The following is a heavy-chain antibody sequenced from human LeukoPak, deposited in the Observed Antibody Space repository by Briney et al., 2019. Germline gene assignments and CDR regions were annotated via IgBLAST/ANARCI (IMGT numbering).Heavy chain of an antibody. Sequence: PSETLSLTCAVSGGSLSGYYWTWIRQPPGKGLEWIGEINHSGSTNYNPSLKSRVTISVDTSKKQFFLKLNSVTAADTAVYYCARSGADNWNYEFDYWGQGTLVTVSS. D-gene: IGHD1-7*01. CDR1: GGSLSGYY. V-gene: IGHV4-34*01. CDR2: INHSGST. J-gene: IGHJ4*02. CDR3: ARSGADNWNYEFDY.